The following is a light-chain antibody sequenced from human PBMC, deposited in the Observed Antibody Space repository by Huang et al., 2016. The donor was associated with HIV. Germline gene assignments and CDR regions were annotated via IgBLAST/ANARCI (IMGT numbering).Light chain of an antibody. CDR2: AAS. CDR3: QQSYNTPRT. J-gene: IGKJ2*01. V-gene: IGKV1-39*01. CDR1: QSISSF. Sequence: DIQMTQSPSSLSASVGDRVAITCRASQSISSFLNWYQQKPGKAPKLLIYAASTLQSGDPSKFSGSGSGTVFTLSISSLQPEDFATYYCQQSYNTPRTFGQGTKLEIK.